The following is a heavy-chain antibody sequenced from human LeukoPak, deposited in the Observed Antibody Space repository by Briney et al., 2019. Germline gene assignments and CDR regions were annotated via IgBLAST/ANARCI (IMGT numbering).Heavy chain of an antibody. V-gene: IGHV3-21*01. CDR3: ARLPHDYGDYIKSISFDS. J-gene: IGHJ4*02. CDR1: GFTFSSDS. Sequence: PGGSLRLSCAASGFTFSSDSMNWVRQAPGKGLEWVPSISSSSSYIYYADSVKGRVTISRDNGNNSLYLQLNSLRAEATAVYYCARLPHDYGDYIKSISFDSWGQGTLVTVSS. D-gene: IGHD4-17*01. CDR2: ISSSSSYI.